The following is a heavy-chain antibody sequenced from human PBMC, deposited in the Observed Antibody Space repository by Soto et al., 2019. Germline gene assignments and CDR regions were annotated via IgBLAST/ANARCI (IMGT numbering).Heavy chain of an antibody. D-gene: IGHD6-13*01. J-gene: IGHJ4*02. V-gene: IGHV3-23*01. CDR3: AKADGYSSSWYFHLLLY. CDR2: VSGSGDST. CDR1: GFTFSSYA. Sequence: GGSLRLSCAASGFTFSSYAMSWVRQAPGKGLEWVSAVSGSGDSTYYADSVKGRFTISRDNSKNTLYLQMNSLRSEDTAVYYCAKADGYSSSWYFHLLLYWGQGTLVTVSS.